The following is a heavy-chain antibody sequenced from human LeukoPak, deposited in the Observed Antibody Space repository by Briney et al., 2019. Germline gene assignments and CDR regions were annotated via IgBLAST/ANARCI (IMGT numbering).Heavy chain of an antibody. CDR2: IYYSGST. CDR1: GGSMSRYY. V-gene: IGHV4-59*01. CDR3: ARHSSGWNDAFDI. Sequence: PSETLSLTCTVSGGSMSRYYWSWIRQPPGKGLEWIGYIYYSGSTNYNPSLKSRVTISVDTSKNQFSLNLNSVTAADTAVYYCARHSSGWNDAFDIWGQGTMVTVSS. D-gene: IGHD6-19*01. J-gene: IGHJ3*02.